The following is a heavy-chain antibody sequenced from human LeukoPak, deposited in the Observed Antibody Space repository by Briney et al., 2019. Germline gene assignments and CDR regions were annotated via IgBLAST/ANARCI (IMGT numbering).Heavy chain of an antibody. CDR2: ISHDGTNK. V-gene: IGHV3-30*03. J-gene: IGHJ4*02. CDR1: GFAFRRYG. Sequence: GGSLRLSCAASGFAFRRYGMHWVRQAPGKGLEGGALISHDGTNKNHADSVKGRFTISRDNSNTTLYLQMNSLRPEDTAVYYCARGPGALDYWGQGTLVTVSS. CDR3: ARGPGALDY. D-gene: IGHD2-2*01.